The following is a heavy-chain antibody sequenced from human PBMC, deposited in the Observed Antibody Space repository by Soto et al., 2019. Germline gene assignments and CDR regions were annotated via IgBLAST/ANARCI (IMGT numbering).Heavy chain of an antibody. Sequence: EVQLVESGGGLVKPGGSLRLSGAGSGFTFSTYDSNWVRQAPGKGLEWVSSISGSSSYVYCADLVKGRFTISRDNAKNSLYLQMNSLRAEDTAVYYCARGWRVAAAGKFYYGLDVWGQGTTVTVSS. V-gene: IGHV3-21*01. CDR2: ISGSSSYV. CDR3: ARGWRVAAAGKFYYGLDV. D-gene: IGHD6-13*01. J-gene: IGHJ6*02. CDR1: GFTFSTYD.